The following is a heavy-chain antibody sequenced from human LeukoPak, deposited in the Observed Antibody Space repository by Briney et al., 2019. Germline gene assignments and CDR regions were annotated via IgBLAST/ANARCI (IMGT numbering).Heavy chain of an antibody. CDR2: INHSGST. CDR1: GRSFSGYY. D-gene: IGHD3-16*02. J-gene: IGHJ4*02. V-gene: IGHV4-34*01. Sequence: SETLSLTCAVYGRSFSGYYWSWIRQPPGKGLEWIGEINHSGSTNYNPSLKSRVTISVDTSKNQFSLKLSSVTAADTAVYYCARGKGWYDYVWGSYRYSFDYWGQGTLVTVSS. CDR3: ARGKGWYDYVWGSYRYSFDY.